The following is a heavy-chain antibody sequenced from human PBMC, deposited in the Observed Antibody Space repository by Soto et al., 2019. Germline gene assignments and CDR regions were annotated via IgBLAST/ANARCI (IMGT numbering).Heavy chain of an antibody. J-gene: IGHJ4*02. Sequence: PGGSLRLSCAASGFTVSNNYMTWVRQAPGKGLEWVSVLYIGGSAYYTDSVKGRFTVSRDNSKDALDLQLHILRAEDTAIYYCARVRGGGGINYNYYFDYWGQGTQVTVSS. CDR2: LYIGGSA. V-gene: IGHV3-53*01. CDR3: ARVRGGGGINYNYYFDY. CDR1: GFTVSNNY. D-gene: IGHD3-16*01.